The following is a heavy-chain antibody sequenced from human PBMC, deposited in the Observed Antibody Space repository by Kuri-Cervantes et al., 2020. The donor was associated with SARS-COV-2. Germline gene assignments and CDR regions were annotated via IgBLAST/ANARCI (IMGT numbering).Heavy chain of an antibody. J-gene: IGHJ3*02. V-gene: IGHV3-53*04. CDR3: ARQGFGGTGRHDAFDI. CDR1: GFTVSSNY. CDR2: IYSGGST. D-gene: IGHD3-10*01. Sequence: GESLKISCAASGFTVSSNYMSWVRQAPGKGLEWVSVIYSGGSTYYADSVKGRFTISRHNTKNTLYLQMNSLRAEDTAVYYCARQGFGGTGRHDAFDIWGQGKMVTVSS.